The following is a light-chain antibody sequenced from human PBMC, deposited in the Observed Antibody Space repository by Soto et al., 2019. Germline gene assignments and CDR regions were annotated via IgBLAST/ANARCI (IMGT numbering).Light chain of an antibody. CDR3: HSRA. CDR1: QTISRW. Sequence: DLQLTQTPSPLSASVGDESTITCRASQTISRWLAWYQQTPGRAPKLLIYDASTSESGVPSRFSGSGSETEFTITISSLQPDYFATYFCHSRAVGQGTRLEI. V-gene: IGKV1-5*01. J-gene: IGKJ5*01. CDR2: DAS.